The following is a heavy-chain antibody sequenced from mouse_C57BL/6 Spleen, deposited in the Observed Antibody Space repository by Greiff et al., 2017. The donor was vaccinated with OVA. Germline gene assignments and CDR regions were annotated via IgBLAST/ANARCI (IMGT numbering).Heavy chain of an antibody. Sequence: EVQRVESGEGLVKPGGSLKLSCAASGFTFSSYAMSWVRQTPEKRLEWVAYISSGGDYIYYADTVKGRFTISRDNARNTLYLQMSSLKSEDTAMYYCTRGGLWLDYFDYWGQGTTLTVSS. CDR2: ISSGGDYI. CDR3: TRGGLWLDYFDY. V-gene: IGHV5-9-1*02. J-gene: IGHJ2*01. CDR1: GFTFSSYA. D-gene: IGHD2-2*01.